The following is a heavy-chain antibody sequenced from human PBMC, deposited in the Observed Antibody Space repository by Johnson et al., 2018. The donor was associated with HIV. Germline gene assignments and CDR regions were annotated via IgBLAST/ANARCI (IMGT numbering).Heavy chain of an antibody. Sequence: QVQLVESGGGVDQPGRSLRLSCAASGFTFSSYGMHWVRQAPGKGLEWVAFISSDGSNKYFAVAVTGRFSISRDNSKNTLYLQMNSLRADDTAMYYCARKQWLAKISSDAFDIWGQGTMVTVSS. J-gene: IGHJ3*02. CDR1: GFTFSSYG. V-gene: IGHV3-30*03. CDR2: ISSDGSNK. D-gene: IGHD6-19*01. CDR3: ARKQWLAKISSDAFDI.